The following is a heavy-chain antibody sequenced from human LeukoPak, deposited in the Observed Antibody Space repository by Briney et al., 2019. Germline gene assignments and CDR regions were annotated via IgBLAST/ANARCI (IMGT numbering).Heavy chain of an antibody. J-gene: IGHJ4*02. CDR3: ASIPESGSLYLFLTS. CDR1: GGTFSSYA. CDR2: IIPILGIA. V-gene: IGHV1-69*04. Sequence: SVKVSCKASGGTFSSYAISWVRQAPGQGLGWMGRIIPILGIANYAQKFQGRVTITADKSTSTAYMELSSLRSEDTAVYYCASIPESGSLYLFLTSWGQGTLVTVSS. D-gene: IGHD6-13*01.